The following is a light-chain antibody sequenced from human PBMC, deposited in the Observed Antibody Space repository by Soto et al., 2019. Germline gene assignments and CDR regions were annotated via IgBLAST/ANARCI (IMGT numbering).Light chain of an antibody. CDR1: QSLANSF. Sequence: EIVLTQSPGTLSLSPGERATLSCRASQSLANSFLAWYQQKPGQTPRLLIYGASTRATGIPNRFSGSGSGTDFTLTISRLEPEDFAVYYCQQYGTSPITFGGGTKVDIK. CDR3: QQYGTSPIT. CDR2: GAS. V-gene: IGKV3-20*01. J-gene: IGKJ4*01.